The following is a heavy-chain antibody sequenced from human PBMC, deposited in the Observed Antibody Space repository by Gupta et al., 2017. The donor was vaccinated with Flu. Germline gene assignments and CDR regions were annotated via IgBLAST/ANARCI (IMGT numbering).Heavy chain of an antibody. J-gene: IGHJ6*02. CDR2: IYTSGST. Sequence: QVQLQESGPGLVKPSQTLSLTCTVSGGSISSGSYYWSWIRQPAGKGLEWIGRIYTSGSTNYNPSLKSRVTISVDKSKNQFSLKLSYVTAADTAVYYCAREKPGYYYYGMDVWGQGTTVTVSS. CDR1: GGSISSGSYY. D-gene: IGHD1-14*01. CDR3: AREKPGYYYYGMDV. V-gene: IGHV4-61*02.